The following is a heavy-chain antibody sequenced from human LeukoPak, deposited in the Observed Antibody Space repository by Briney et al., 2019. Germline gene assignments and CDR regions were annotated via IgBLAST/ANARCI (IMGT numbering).Heavy chain of an antibody. V-gene: IGHV4-30-2*01. CDR3: ARSSTGHFDY. D-gene: IGHD2-2*01. CDR2: IYHSGST. Sequence: KPSQTLSLTCTVSGGSISSGGYSWSWIRQPPGKGLEWIGYIYHSGSTYYNPSLKSRVTISVDRSKNQFSLKLSSVTAADTAVYYCARSSTGHFDYWGQGTLVTVSS. CDR1: GGSISSGGYS. J-gene: IGHJ4*02.